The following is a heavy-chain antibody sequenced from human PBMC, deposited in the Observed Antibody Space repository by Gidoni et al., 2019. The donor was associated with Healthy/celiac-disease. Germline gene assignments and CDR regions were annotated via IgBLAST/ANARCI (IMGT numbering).Heavy chain of an antibody. Sequence: EVQLVESGGGLVQPGGSLRLSCASTGFTFSSYSMNWVRQAPGKGLEWVSYISSSSSTIYYADSVKGRFTISRDNAKNSLYLQMNSLRDEDTAVYYCASWSGYYFYFQHWGQGTLVTVSS. CDR1: GFTFSSYS. CDR2: ISSSSSTI. CDR3: ASWSGYYFYFQH. D-gene: IGHD3-3*01. J-gene: IGHJ1*01. V-gene: IGHV3-48*02.